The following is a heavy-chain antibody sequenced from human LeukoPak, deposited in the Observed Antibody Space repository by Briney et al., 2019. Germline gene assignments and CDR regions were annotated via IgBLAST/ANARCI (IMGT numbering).Heavy chain of an antibody. CDR1: GDSVSSNSAA. V-gene: IGHV6-1*01. CDR2: TYYRSKWYN. Sequence: SQTLSLTCAISGDSVSSNSAAWNWIRQSPSRGLEWLGRTYYRSKWYNDYAVSVKSRITINPDTSKNQFSLQLSSVTPEDTAVYYCARGLPRDTWNDDWFDPWGQGTLVTVSS. J-gene: IGHJ5*02. D-gene: IGHD1-1*01. CDR3: ARGLPRDTWNDDWFDP.